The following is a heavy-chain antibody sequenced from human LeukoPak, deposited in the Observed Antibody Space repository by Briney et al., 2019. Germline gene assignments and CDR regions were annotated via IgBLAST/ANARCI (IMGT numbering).Heavy chain of an antibody. Sequence: SETLSLTFTVSGGSISNYYWTWIRQPSGKGLEWIGRIYSSGSTNYNPSLKSRVTMSVDTSKNQFSLKLSSVTAADTAVYYCARDGEQQLVPTYFYYGMDVWGQGTTVTVSS. V-gene: IGHV4-4*07. CDR3: ARDGEQQLVPTYFYYGMDV. J-gene: IGHJ6*02. CDR1: GGSISNYY. D-gene: IGHD6-13*01. CDR2: IYSSGST.